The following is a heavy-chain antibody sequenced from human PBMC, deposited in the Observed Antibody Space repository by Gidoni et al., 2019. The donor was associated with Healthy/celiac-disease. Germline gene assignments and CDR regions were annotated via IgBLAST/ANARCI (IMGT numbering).Heavy chain of an antibody. CDR2: ISSSSSYI. Sequence: EVQLVESGGGLVKPGGSLRLSCAASGFPFISYSMNWVRQAQGKGLEWAPSISSSSSYIYYADSVKGRFTISRDNAKNSLYLQMNSLRAEDTAVYYCARDLYSERGMDVWGEGTTVTVSS. CDR3: ARDLYSERGMDV. V-gene: IGHV3-21*01. J-gene: IGHJ6*04. CDR1: GFPFISYS. D-gene: IGHD5-18*01.